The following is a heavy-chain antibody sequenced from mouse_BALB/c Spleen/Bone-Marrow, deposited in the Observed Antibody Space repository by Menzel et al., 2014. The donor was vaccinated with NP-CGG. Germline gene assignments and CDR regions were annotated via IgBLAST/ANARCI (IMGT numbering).Heavy chain of an antibody. J-gene: IGHJ3*01. Sequence: MESGGGLVQPGGSLKLSCAASGFTFSTYGMSWVRQTPDKRLELVASINNNGGSTYYPDSVKGRFTISRDNAKNTLYLQMSSLKSEDTAMYYCARDHVVGYWGQGTLVTVSA. CDR3: ARDHVVGY. CDR2: INNNGGST. CDR1: GFTFSTYG. V-gene: IGHV5-6-3*01.